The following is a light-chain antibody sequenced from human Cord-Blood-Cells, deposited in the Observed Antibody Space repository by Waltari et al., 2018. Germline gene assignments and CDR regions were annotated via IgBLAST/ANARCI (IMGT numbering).Light chain of an antibody. V-gene: IGLV2-23*01. CDR2: EGS. Sequence: QSALTQPASVPGSPGQSITISCTGTSSDVGRYNLIPWYQQHPGKAPKLMIYEGSKRPSGVSNRFSGSKSGNTASLTISGRQAEDEADYYCCSYAVSSTVFGGGTKLTVL. CDR1: SSDVGRYNL. CDR3: CSYAVSSTV. J-gene: IGLJ3*02.